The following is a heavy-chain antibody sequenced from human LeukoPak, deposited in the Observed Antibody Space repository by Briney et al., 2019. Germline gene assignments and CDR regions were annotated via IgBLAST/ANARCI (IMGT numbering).Heavy chain of an antibody. D-gene: IGHD6-25*01. CDR2: ISGSGGRT. CDR3: AGQGKGTAAKCDP. Sequence: PGGSLRLSCAASRFTFSSYAMRWVRRAPGRGLEWVSAISGSGGRTYYTDSVKGRFTISRDNSKNTLYLHMNSLRAEDPAVYYCAGQGKGTAAKCDPWGQGTLVTVSS. V-gene: IGHV3-23*01. J-gene: IGHJ5*02. CDR1: RFTFSSYA.